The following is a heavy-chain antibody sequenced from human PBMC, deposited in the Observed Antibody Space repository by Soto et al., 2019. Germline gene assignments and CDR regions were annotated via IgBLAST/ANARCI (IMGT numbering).Heavy chain of an antibody. J-gene: IGHJ5*02. D-gene: IGHD3-22*01. CDR2: IFYSGGT. V-gene: IGHV4-39*02. Sequence: QLLLQESGPGLVKPSETLSLTCTVSGGAILDSTYYWAWIRQPPGKGLEWIGTIFYSGGTFYTPSLNTRVAMSADTSKNHFSLKLTSVTAADTAVYFCASQATGYYSGWFDPWGQGTLVTVSS. CDR3: ASQATGYYSGWFDP. CDR1: GGAILDSTYY.